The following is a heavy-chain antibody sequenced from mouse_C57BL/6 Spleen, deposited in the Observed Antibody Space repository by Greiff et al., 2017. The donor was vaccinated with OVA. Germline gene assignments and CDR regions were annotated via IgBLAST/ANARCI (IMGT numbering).Heavy chain of an antibody. J-gene: IGHJ1*03. CDR2: IDPSDSET. CDR1: GYTFTSYW. Sequence: QVQLQQPGAELVRPGSSVKLSCKASGYTFTSYWMHWVKQRPIQGLEWIGNIDPSDSETHYNQKFKDKATLTVDKSSSTAYMQLSSLTSEDSAVYYCARVNYYGSRYFDVWGTGTTVTVSS. CDR3: ARVNYYGSRYFDV. V-gene: IGHV1-52*01. D-gene: IGHD1-1*01.